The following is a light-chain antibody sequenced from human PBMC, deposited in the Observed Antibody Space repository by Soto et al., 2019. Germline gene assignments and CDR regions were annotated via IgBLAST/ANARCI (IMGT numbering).Light chain of an antibody. V-gene: IGLV2-14*01. J-gene: IGLJ1*01. CDR2: EVS. CDR3: SSYTSSSPHV. CDR1: SSDVGGYNH. Sequence: QSVLTQPRSVSGSPGQSVTISCTGTSSDVGGYNHVSWYQQRPGKAPRLMIYEVSNRPSGVSNRFSGSKSGNTASLTISGLQAEDEADYYCSSYTSSSPHVFGTGTKVTVL.